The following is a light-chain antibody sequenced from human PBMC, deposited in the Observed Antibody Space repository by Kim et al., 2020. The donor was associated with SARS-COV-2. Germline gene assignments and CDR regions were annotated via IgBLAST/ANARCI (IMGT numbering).Light chain of an antibody. Sequence: GQSITISCTGTSSDVCCYNYVSWYQQHPGKAPKLLIYDVSNRPSGVSNRFSGSKSGNTASLTISGLQAEDEADYYCSSYTSSSTYVFGTGTKVTVL. V-gene: IGLV2-14*03. CDR1: SSDVCCYNY. J-gene: IGLJ1*01. CDR2: DVS. CDR3: SSYTSSSTYV.